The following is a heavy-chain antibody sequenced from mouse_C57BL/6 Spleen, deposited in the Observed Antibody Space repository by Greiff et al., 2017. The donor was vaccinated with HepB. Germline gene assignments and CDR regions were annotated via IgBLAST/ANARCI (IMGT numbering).Heavy chain of an antibody. CDR2: ISDGGSYT. V-gene: IGHV5-4*01. CDR3: ARDEDYDGFAY. Sequence: EVQRVESGGGLVKPGGSLKLSCAASGFTFSSYAMSWVRQTPEKRLEWVATISDGGSYTYYPDNVKGRFTISRDNAKNNLYLQMSHLKSEDTAMYYCARDEDYDGFAYWGQGTLVTVSA. D-gene: IGHD2-4*01. CDR1: GFTFSSYA. J-gene: IGHJ3*01.